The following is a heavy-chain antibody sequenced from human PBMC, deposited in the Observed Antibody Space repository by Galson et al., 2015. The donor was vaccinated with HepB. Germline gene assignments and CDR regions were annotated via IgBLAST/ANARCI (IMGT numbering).Heavy chain of an antibody. Sequence: SLRLSCAASGFTFSSYAMHWVRQAPGKGLEWVAVTSFAGSHQYYADSVKDRFTISRDNSKQTLYLQMNSLRAEDTATYYCVRDLNYYDTSGHWGQGTLVIVSS. J-gene: IGHJ4*02. CDR1: GFTFSSYA. CDR2: TSFAGSHQ. CDR3: VRDLNYYDTSGH. D-gene: IGHD3-22*01. V-gene: IGHV3-30*04.